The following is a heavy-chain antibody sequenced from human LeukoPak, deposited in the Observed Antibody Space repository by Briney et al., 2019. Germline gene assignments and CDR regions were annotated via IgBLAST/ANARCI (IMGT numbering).Heavy chain of an antibody. CDR3: ATSAREDYFDY. V-gene: IGHV4-34*01. CDR2: INHSGST. Sequence: SETLSLTCAVYGGSFSGYYWSWIRQPPGKVLEWIGEINHSGSTNYNPSLKSRVTISVDTSKNQFSLKLSSVTAADTAVYYCATSAREDYFDYWGQGTLVTVSS. CDR1: GGSFSGYY. J-gene: IGHJ4*02.